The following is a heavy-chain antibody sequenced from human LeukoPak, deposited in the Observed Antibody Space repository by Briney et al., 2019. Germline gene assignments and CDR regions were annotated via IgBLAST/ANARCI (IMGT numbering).Heavy chain of an antibody. J-gene: IGHJ4*02. V-gene: IGHV1-18*01. CDR2: ISAYNGNT. D-gene: IGHD3-22*01. CDR3: ARDRLYYYDSSGYYNLDY. Sequence: ASVKVSCKASGYTFTSYGISWVRQAPGQGLEWMGWISAYNGNTNYAQKLQGRVTMTTDTSTSTAYMELRSLRSDDTAVYYCARDRLYYYDSSGYYNLDYWGQGTLVTVSS. CDR1: GYTFTSYG.